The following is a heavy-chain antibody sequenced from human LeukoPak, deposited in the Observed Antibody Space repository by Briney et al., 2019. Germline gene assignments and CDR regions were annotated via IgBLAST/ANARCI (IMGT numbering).Heavy chain of an antibody. CDR3: ARIDYGAKLFDY. CDR1: GGSFSGYY. V-gene: IGHV4-34*01. Sequence: PSETLSLTCAVYGGSFSGYYWSWIRQPPGKGLEWIGEINHSGSTNYNPSLKSRVTISVDTSKNQFSLKLSSVTAADTAVYYCARIDYGAKLFDYWGQGTLVTVSS. D-gene: IGHD4-17*01. J-gene: IGHJ4*02. CDR2: INHSGST.